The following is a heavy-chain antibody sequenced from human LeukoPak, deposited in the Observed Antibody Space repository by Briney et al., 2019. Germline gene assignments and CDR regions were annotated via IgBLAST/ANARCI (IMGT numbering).Heavy chain of an antibody. V-gene: IGHV4-4*07. CDR2: IYTSGST. CDR1: GGSISSYY. D-gene: IGHD3-10*01. CDR3: ARDPSVRGVIINHAFDI. Sequence: PSETRSLTCTVSGGSISSYYWSWIRQPAGKGLEWIGRIYTSGSTNYNPSLKSRVTMSVDTSKNQFSLKLSSVTAADTAVYYCARDPSVRGVIINHAFDIWGQGTMVTVSS. J-gene: IGHJ3*02.